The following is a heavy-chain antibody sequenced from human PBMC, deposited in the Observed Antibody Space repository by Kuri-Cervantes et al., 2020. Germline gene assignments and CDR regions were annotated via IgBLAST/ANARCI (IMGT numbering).Heavy chain of an antibody. J-gene: IGHJ6*02. V-gene: IGHV4-61*02. CDR1: GGSISSGSYY. D-gene: IGHD3-3*01. Sequence: SETLSLTCTVSGGSISSGSYYWSWIRQPAGKGLEWIGRIYTSGSTNYNPPLKSRVTISVDTSKNQFSLKLSSVTAADTAVYYCARHEARFGMDVWGQGTTVTVSS. CDR2: IYTSGST. CDR3: ARHEARFGMDV.